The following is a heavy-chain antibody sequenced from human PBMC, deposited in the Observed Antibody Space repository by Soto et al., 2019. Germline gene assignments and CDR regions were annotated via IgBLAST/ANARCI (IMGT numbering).Heavy chain of an antibody. CDR1: GFSISSYW. J-gene: IGHJ5*02. V-gene: IGHV3-74*01. Sequence: GGSLRLSCAASGFSISSYWMHWVRQAPGKGLVWVSRINSDESSTDYADSVKGRFTISRDNARNTLYLQMNSLRAEDTALYYCARSKATFGKNWFDPWGQGTLVTVSS. D-gene: IGHD3-16*01. CDR3: ARSKATFGKNWFDP. CDR2: INSDESST.